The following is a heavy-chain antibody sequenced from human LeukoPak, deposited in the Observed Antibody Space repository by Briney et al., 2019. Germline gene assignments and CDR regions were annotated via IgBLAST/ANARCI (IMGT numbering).Heavy chain of an antibody. V-gene: IGHV4-61*02. CDR2: IYTSGST. CDR3: ARGNRIAAAGVDY. CDR1: GGSISSGSYY. J-gene: IGHJ4*02. Sequence: SQTLSLTCTVSGGSISSGSYYWSWIRRPAGKGLEWIGRIYTSGSTNYNPSLKSRVTISVDTSKNQFSLKLSSVTAADTAVYYCARGNRIAAAGVDYWGQGTLVTVSS. D-gene: IGHD6-13*01.